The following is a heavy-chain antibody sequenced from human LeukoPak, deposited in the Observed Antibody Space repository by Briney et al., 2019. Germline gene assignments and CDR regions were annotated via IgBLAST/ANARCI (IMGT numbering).Heavy chain of an antibody. V-gene: IGHV3-53*01. CDR3: AGGRASVPPFDY. Sequence: PGGSLRLSCAASGFTVSSNYMGWVRQAPGNGLEWVSLIYSGDDTYYADSVKGRFTISRDNSKNTLYPQMNSLRAEDTAVYYCAGGRASVPPFDYWGQGTLVTVSS. CDR2: IYSGDDT. D-gene: IGHD2-2*01. CDR1: GFTVSSNY. J-gene: IGHJ4*02.